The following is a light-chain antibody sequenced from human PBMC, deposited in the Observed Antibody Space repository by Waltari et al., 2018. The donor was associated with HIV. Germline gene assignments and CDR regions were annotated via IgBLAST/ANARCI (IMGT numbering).Light chain of an antibody. J-gene: IGLJ3*02. V-gene: IGLV1-40*01. Sequence: QSALTQPPSVSGAPGQRVTISCPGSSPNIGAGYDVHWYQQVPGTAPKLLIFGHSNRPSGVPDRFSGSKSGTSASLAVTGLQAEDEADYYCQSYDSSLSGGVFGGGTKLTVL. CDR3: QSYDSSLSGGV. CDR2: GHS. CDR1: SPNIGAGYD.